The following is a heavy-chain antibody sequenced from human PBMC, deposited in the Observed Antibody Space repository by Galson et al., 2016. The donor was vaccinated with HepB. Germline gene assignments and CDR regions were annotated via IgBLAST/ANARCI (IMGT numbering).Heavy chain of an antibody. CDR2: IDWDDNP. CDR1: GFSLSTSGIC. V-gene: IGHV2-70*13. Sequence: PALVKPTQTLTLTCTFSGFSLSTSGICVSWIRQPPGKALEWLALIDWDDNPYYNTSLKTRLTISKDTSKTQVVLTMTNMDPVDTAMYYCARTPYRGGAFDIWGQGTMVTVSS. J-gene: IGHJ3*02. CDR3: ARTPYRGGAFDI. D-gene: IGHD3-16*01.